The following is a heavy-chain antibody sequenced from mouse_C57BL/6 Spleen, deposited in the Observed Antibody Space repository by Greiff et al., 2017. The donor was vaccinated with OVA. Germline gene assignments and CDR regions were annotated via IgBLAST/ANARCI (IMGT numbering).Heavy chain of an antibody. CDR3: ARYYYGSSPIAY. CDR1: GFTFSNYT. CDR2: ISGGGGNT. Sequence: EVQLQQSGGGLVKPGGSLKLSCAASGFTFSNYTMSWVRQTPEKRLEWVATISGGGGNTYYPDRVKGRFTISSDNAKNTLYLQMIRLRSDDTAVYSSARYYYGSSPIAYWGPGTLVTVSA. V-gene: IGHV5-9*04. J-gene: IGHJ3*01. D-gene: IGHD1-1*01.